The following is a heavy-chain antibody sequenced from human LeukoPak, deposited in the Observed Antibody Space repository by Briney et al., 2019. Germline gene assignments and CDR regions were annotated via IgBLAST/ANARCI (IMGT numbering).Heavy chain of an antibody. CDR1: GGSISSGGYS. Sequence: SQTLSLTCAVSGGSISSGGYSWSWIRQPPGKGLEWIGYIYHSGSTYYNPSLESRVTISVDRSKNQFSLKLSSVTAADTAVYYCARGNSGYDPGWFDPWGQGTLVTVSS. J-gene: IGHJ5*02. CDR2: IYHSGST. V-gene: IGHV4-30-2*01. CDR3: ARGNSGYDPGWFDP. D-gene: IGHD5-12*01.